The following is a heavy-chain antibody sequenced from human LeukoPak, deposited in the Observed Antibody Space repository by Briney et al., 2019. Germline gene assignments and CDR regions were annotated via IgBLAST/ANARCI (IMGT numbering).Heavy chain of an antibody. CDR3: ARDYRRDFWSGYYFDY. CDR2: IKQDGSEK. Sequence: GGSLRLSCAASGFTFSSYWMSWFRQAPGKGLEWVANIKQDGSEKYYVDSVKGRFTISRDNAKNSLYLQMNSLRAEDTAVYYCARDYRRDFWSGYYFDYWGQGTLVTVSS. CDR1: GFTFSSYW. D-gene: IGHD3-3*01. V-gene: IGHV3-7*01. J-gene: IGHJ4*02.